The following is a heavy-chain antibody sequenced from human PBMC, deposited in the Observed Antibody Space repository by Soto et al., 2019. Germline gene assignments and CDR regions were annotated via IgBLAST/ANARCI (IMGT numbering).Heavy chain of an antibody. CDR2: IYWDGST. J-gene: IGHJ5*02. CDR3: VISHTCGRHCYQNWFDP. D-gene: IGHD2-21*02. CDR1: GFSVSDNF. Sequence: EVQLVETGGGLIQPGGSLRLSCSVSGFSVSDNFMSWVRQAPGKGLEWVSVIYWDGSTYYADSVKGRFAMSRDTSKNTLFLQMNSLTAEDTAVYHCVISHTCGRHCYQNWFDPWGQGTLVTVSS. V-gene: IGHV3-53*02.